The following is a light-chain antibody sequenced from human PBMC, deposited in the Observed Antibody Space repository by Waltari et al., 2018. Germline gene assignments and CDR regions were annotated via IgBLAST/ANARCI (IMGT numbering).Light chain of an antibody. J-gene: IGLJ1*01. V-gene: IGLV2-8*01. CDR1: SSSLGGSTS. Sequence: QSALTQPPSASGSPGQSGTISRTGTSSSLGGSTSVSWYQQHPGKPPNPLIYEVPKRPSGVPYRFSGSKSGNTASLIVSGLQAEDEADYYCNSYGGSNIRYVFGTGTKVTVL. CDR3: NSYGGSNIRYV. CDR2: EVP.